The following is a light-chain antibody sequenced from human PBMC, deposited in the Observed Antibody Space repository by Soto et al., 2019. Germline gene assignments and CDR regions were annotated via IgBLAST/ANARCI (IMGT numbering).Light chain of an antibody. J-gene: IGKJ5*01. CDR3: QQSYSSPPT. CDR1: QSISNH. CDR2: AAS. Sequence: DLQMTQFPASLSGSVEDRVLIPCRASQSISNHLNWYQQKPGKAPKLLIFAASSLQSGVPSRFSGSRSGPDFTLTISSLQPEDFATYYCQQSYSSPPTFGQGTRLEIK. V-gene: IGKV1-39*01.